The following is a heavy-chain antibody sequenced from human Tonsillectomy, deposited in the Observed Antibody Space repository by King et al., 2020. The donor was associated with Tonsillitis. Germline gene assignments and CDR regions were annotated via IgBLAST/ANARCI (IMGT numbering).Heavy chain of an antibody. CDR1: GFTFSDYD. V-gene: IGHV3-13*01. J-gene: IGHJ4*02. CDR3: ARGPHWGSFDLNF. D-gene: IGHD7-27*01. CDR2: IGTANDT. Sequence: VQLVESGGGLVQPGGSLRLSCAASGFTFSDYDMHWVRQVPGKGLEWVSAIGTANDTYYPASVKGRFTISRDNAKNSLYLQMNALRADDTAVYYCARGPHWGSFDLNFWGQGPLVTVSA.